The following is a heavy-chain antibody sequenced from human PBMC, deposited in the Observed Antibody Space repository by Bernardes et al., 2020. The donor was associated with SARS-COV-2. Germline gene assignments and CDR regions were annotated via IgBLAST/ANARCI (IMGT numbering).Heavy chain of an antibody. D-gene: IGHD3-3*02. CDR2: INHSGST. Sequence: SGTLSLTCAVYGGSFSGYYWSWIRQPPGKGLEWIGEINHSGSTNYNPSLKSRVTISVDTSKNQFSLKLSSVTAADTAVYYCARELAGYGMDVWGQGTTVNGSS. CDR1: GGSFSGYY. J-gene: IGHJ6*02. CDR3: ARELAGYGMDV. V-gene: IGHV4-34*01.